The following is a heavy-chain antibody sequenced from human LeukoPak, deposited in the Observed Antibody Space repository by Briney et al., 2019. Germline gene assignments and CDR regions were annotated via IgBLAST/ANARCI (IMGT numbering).Heavy chain of an antibody. V-gene: IGHV3-74*01. CDR2: INSDGSST. Sequence: TGGSLRLSCAASGFTFSSYWMHWVRQAPGKGLVWVSRINSDGSSTSYADSVKGRFTISRDNAKNTLYLQMNSLRAEDTAVYYCAKDFSGSYYWVPNYWGQGTLVTVSS. D-gene: IGHD1-26*01. CDR3: AKDFSGSYYWVPNY. CDR1: GFTFSSYW. J-gene: IGHJ4*02.